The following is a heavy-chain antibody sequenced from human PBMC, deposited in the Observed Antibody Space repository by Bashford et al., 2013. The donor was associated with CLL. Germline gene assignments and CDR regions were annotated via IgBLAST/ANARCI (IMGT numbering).Heavy chain of an antibody. D-gene: IGHD6-19*01. J-gene: IGHJ4*02. CDR2: INPSGGHT. Sequence: ASVKVSCKASGYTFTNFYMHWVRQAPGQGLEWMGIINPSGGHTIYAQKFQGRITMTRDTSISTAYMELSRLRSDDTAVYYCARDLTPPYSSGWLTLGFDYWGQGTLVTVSS. V-gene: IGHV1-46*01. CDR1: GYTFTNFY. CDR3: ARDLTPPYSSGWLTLGFDY.